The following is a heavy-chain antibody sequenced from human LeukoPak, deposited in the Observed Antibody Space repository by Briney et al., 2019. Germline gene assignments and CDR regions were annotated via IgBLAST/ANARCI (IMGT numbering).Heavy chain of an antibody. CDR2: ISGSGGST. Sequence: PGGSLRLSCAASGFTFSSYAMSWVRQAPGKGLEWVSAISGSGGSTYYADSVKGRFTISRDNSKNTLYLQMNSLRAEDTAVYYCAFPDALRWDYYFDYWGQGTLVTVSS. J-gene: IGHJ4*02. D-gene: IGHD1-26*01. CDR3: AFPDALRWDYYFDY. CDR1: GFTFSSYA. V-gene: IGHV3-23*01.